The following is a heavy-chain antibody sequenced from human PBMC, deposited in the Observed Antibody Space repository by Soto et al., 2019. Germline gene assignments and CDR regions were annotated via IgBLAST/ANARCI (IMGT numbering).Heavy chain of an antibody. CDR2: IGTAGDT. CDR1: GFTFSSYD. D-gene: IGHD6-19*01. Sequence: EVQLVESGGGLVQPGGSLRLSCAASGFTFSSYDMYWVRHATGKGLEWVSAIGTAGDTYYPGSVRGRFNISRENAKNPLDLQVNSLRVGDTAVYYCTRVRFSKGWHGDFWGKGTLVTVSS. CDR3: TRVRFSKGWHGDF. V-gene: IGHV3-13*01. J-gene: IGHJ4*02.